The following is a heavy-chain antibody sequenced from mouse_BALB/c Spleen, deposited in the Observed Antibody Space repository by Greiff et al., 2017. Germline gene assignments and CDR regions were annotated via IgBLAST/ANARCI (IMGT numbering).Heavy chain of an antibody. CDR2: ISSGSSTI. J-gene: IGHJ4*01. V-gene: IGHV5-17*02. D-gene: IGHD4-1*01. CDR1: GFTFSSFG. CDR3: ARSGTGVSYYAMDY. Sequence: EVKLMESGGGLMQPGGSRKLSCAASGFTFSSFGMHWVRQAPEKGLEWVAYISSGSSTIYYADTVKGRFTISRDNPKNTLFLQMTSLRSEDTAMYYCARSGTGVSYYAMDYWGQGTSVTVSS.